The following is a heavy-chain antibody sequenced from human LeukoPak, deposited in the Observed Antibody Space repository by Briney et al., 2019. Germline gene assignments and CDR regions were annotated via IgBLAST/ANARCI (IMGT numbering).Heavy chain of an antibody. D-gene: IGHD3-3*01. Sequence: SETLSLTCTVSGGSISSGSYYWSWIRQPAGKGLEWIGRIYTSGSTNYNPSLKSRVTIAVDTSKNQFSLKLSSVTAADTAVYYCARAPLYHDFWSGYQDYWGQGTLVTVSS. J-gene: IGHJ4*02. CDR2: IYTSGST. CDR3: ARAPLYHDFWSGYQDY. CDR1: GGSISSGSYY. V-gene: IGHV4-61*02.